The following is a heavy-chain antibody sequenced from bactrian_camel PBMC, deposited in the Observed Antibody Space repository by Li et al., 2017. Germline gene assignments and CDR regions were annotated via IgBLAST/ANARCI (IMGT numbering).Heavy chain of an antibody. CDR2: LASDGSS. J-gene: IGHJ4*01. CDR1: AYTPANVR. Sequence: HVQLVESGGGSVQAGGSLRLSCAFDAYTPANVRMAWFRQAPGKEREGVASLASDGSSIYANSLKGRFSISRDNAKNMMYLQMNSLKSDDTAVYYCVRDLLCVAYGPANYWGQGTQVTVS. V-gene: IGHV3S53*01. CDR3: VRDLLCVAYGPANY. D-gene: IGHD2*01.